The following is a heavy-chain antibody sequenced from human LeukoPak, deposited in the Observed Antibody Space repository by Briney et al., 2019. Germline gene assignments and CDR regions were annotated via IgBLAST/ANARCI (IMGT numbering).Heavy chain of an antibody. J-gene: IGHJ4*02. CDR3: ARDRDIVPVRRTRLVS. Sequence: GASVKVSCKASGYTFNLFGLCWVRQVPGQGLEWVGWISGYNGDTNYAQNFQDRVTMTTDTSRSTAYMELRSLTSDDTAIYFCARDRDIVPVRRTRLVSWGQGTLVIVSS. CDR2: ISGYNGDT. D-gene: IGHD2-8*01. V-gene: IGHV1-18*01. CDR1: GYTFNLFG.